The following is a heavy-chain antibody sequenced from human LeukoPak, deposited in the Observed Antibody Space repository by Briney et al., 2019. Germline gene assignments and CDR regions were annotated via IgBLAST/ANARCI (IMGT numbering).Heavy chain of an antibody. CDR2: IIPLFGTA. V-gene: IGHV1-69*01. Sequence: SVKVSCKASGGTFSSDAISWVRQAPGRGLEWMGGIIPLFGTANYAQKFQGRVTVTADESTRTAYMEVSSLRSEDTAVYYCARVSTIAAAGTGDYWGQGTLVTVSS. J-gene: IGHJ4*02. CDR3: ARVSTIAAAGTGDY. D-gene: IGHD6-13*01. CDR1: GGTFSSDA.